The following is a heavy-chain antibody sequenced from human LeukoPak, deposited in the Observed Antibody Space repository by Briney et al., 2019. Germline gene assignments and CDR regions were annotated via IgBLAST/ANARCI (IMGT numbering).Heavy chain of an antibody. CDR2: ISAYNGNT. V-gene: IGHV1-18*01. J-gene: IGHJ4*02. CDR3: AKSHHVTAIDY. Sequence: GSSVKVSCKASGGTFSSYAISWVRQAPGQGLEWMGWISAYNGNTNYAQKLQGRVTMTTDTSTSTAYMELRSLRSDDTAVYYCAKSHHVTAIDYWGQGTLVTVSS. CDR1: GGTFSSYA. D-gene: IGHD2-21*02.